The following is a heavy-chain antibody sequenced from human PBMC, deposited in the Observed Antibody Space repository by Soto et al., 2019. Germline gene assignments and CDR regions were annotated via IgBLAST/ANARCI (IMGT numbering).Heavy chain of an antibody. CDR1: GGSISSYY. Sequence: SETLSLTCTVSGGSISSYYWSWIRQPPGKGLEWIGYIYYSGSTNYNPSLKSRVTISVDPSKNQFSLKLSSVTAADTAVYYCARASTVTTRGSRNNWFAPWGQGTLVTVSS. D-gene: IGHD4-17*01. J-gene: IGHJ5*02. CDR3: ARASTVTTRGSRNNWFAP. V-gene: IGHV4-59*08. CDR2: IYYSGST.